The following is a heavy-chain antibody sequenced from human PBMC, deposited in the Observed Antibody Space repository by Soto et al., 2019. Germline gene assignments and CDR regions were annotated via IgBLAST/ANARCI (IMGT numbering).Heavy chain of an antibody. V-gene: IGHV1-69*01. CDR1: GGTFSSYA. CDR2: IIPIFGTA. CDR3: ARGDGYNRFDY. Sequence: QVHLVQSGAEVKKPGSSVNVSCKASGGTFSSYAISWVRQSPGQGREWMGGIIPIFGTANYAQKFQGRVTIPAGESTSTAYLELSSPRSEDTAVYYCARGDGYNRFDYWGQGTLVTVSS. J-gene: IGHJ4*02. D-gene: IGHD5-12*01.